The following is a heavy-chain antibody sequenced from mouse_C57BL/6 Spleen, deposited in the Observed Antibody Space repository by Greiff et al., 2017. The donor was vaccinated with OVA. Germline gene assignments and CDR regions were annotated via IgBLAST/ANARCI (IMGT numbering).Heavy chain of an antibody. V-gene: IGHV1-59*01. J-gene: IGHJ1*03. CDR2: IDPSDSYT. D-gene: IGHD2-3*01. CDR1: GYTFTSYW. CDR3: ARDGYYLYWYFDV. Sequence: QVQLQQPGAELVRPGTSVKLSCKASGYTFTSYWMHWVKQRPGQGLEWIGVIDPSDSYTNYNQKFKGKATLTVDTSSSTAYMQLSSLTSEDSAVYYCARDGYYLYWYFDVWGTGTTVTVSS.